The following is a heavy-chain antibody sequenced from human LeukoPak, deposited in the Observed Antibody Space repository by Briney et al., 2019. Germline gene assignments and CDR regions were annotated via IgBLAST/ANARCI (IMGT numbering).Heavy chain of an antibody. J-gene: IGHJ4*02. D-gene: IGHD3-10*01. Sequence: PGGSLRLSCAASGFIFSNYAMSWVRQAPGKGLEWVSTISGSGDITYDAESVRGRFTISRDNAKNSLYLQMNSLRAEDTAVYYCARVRFGELLPSFDYWGQGTLVTVSS. CDR3: ARVRFGELLPSFDY. CDR2: ISGSGDIT. V-gene: IGHV3-23*01. CDR1: GFIFSNYA.